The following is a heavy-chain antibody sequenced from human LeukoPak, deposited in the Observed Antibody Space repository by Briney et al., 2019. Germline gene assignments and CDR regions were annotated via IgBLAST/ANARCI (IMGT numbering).Heavy chain of an antibody. CDR3: ARGRDLYYYDSSVLFDP. Sequence: SETLSLTCIVSGGSISSSPYHWGWIRQSPGKGLEWIGSIYYSGITYYNPSLKSRVTISVDTSKNQFSLNLSSVTAADTAVYYCARGRDLYYYDSSVLFDPWGQGTLVTVSS. V-gene: IGHV4-39*01. J-gene: IGHJ5*02. D-gene: IGHD3-22*01. CDR1: GGSISSSPYH. CDR2: IYYSGIT.